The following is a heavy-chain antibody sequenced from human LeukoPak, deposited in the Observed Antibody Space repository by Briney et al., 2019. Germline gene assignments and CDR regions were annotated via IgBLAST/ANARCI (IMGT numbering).Heavy chain of an antibody. CDR3: AKGHSSSWYIFDY. J-gene: IGHJ4*02. CDR2: ISWNSGSI. Sequence: GGSLRLSCAASGFTFDDYAMHWVRQAPGKGLEWVSGISWNSGSIGYADSVKGRFTISRDNAKNSQYLQMNSLRAEDTALYYCAKGHSSSWYIFDYWGQGTLVTVSS. V-gene: IGHV3-9*01. D-gene: IGHD6-13*01. CDR1: GFTFDDYA.